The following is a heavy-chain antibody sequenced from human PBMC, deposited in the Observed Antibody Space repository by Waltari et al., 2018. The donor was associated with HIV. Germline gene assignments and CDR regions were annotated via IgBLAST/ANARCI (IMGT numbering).Heavy chain of an antibody. J-gene: IGHJ6*02. V-gene: IGHV1-2*02. Sequence: QVELVQSGAEVKKPGASVRVSCKASGYTFHDNYIHCGRQAPGHGLEWMGWINPKSGGTKHAQKFQGRVTMTRDTSMSTVYMEVSRLTSDDTAVYYCARGGASTTPRDYNYYGLDVWGQGTTVTVSS. CDR2: INPKSGGT. CDR1: GYTFHDNY. D-gene: IGHD2-2*01. CDR3: ARGGASTTPRDYNYYGLDV.